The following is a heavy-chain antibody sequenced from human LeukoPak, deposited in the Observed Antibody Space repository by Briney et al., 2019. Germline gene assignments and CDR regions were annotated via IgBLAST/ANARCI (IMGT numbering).Heavy chain of an antibody. CDR3: ARHETYYYDSSGYSDY. D-gene: IGHD3-22*01. J-gene: IGHJ4*02. V-gene: IGHV4-59*08. CDR1: GGSISSYY. Sequence: SETLSLTCTVSGGSISSYYWSWIRQPPGKGLEWIGYIYCSGSTNYNPSLKSRVTISVDTSKNQFSLKLSSVTAADTAVYYCARHETYYYDSSGYSDYWGQGTLVTVSS. CDR2: IYCSGST.